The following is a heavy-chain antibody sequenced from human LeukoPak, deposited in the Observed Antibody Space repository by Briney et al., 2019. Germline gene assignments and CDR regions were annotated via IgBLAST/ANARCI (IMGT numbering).Heavy chain of an antibody. CDR1: GYSVSSNSVA. CDR2: TYYRSKWYI. D-gene: IGHD2-8*01. J-gene: IGHJ3*02. V-gene: IGHV6-1*01. CDR3: ARGRVSAFDI. Sequence: SQTLSLTCAISGYSVSSNSVAWNWIRQSPSRGPEWLGRTYYRSKWYIDYADSVKSRITISPDTSKNQFSLQLNSMTPEDTVIYYCARGRVSAFDIWGQGTMVTVSS.